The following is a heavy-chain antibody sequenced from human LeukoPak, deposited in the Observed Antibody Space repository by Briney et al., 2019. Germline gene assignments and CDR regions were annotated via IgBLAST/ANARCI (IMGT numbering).Heavy chain of an antibody. CDR2: ISGSGGST. Sequence: HPGASLRLSCAASGFTFSSYAMSWVRQAPGKGLEWVSGISGSGGSTYYPDSVKGRFTISRDNSKHTLYLQMNSLRAEDTAVYYCAKRVSGGIWGQGTMVTVSS. CDR1: GFTFSSYA. V-gene: IGHV3-23*01. J-gene: IGHJ3*02. CDR3: AKRVSGGI. D-gene: IGHD2-15*01.